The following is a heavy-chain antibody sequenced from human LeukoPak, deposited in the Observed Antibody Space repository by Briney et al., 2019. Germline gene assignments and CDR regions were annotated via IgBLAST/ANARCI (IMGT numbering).Heavy chain of an antibody. CDR2: IYYSGST. V-gene: IGHV4-59*01. Sequence: SETLSLTCTVSGGSISSYYWSWIRQPPGKGLEWIGYIYYSGSTNYNPSLKSRVTISVDTSKNQFSLKPGSVTAADTAVYYCARTSSWSGEIDYWGQGTLVTVSS. J-gene: IGHJ4*02. D-gene: IGHD6-13*01. CDR1: GGSISSYY. CDR3: ARTSSWSGEIDY.